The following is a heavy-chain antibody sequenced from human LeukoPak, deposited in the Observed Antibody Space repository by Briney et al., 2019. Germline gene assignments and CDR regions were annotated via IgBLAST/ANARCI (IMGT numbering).Heavy chain of an antibody. Sequence: PSETLSLTCTVSGGSISSYYWSWIRQPAGKGLEWIGRIYTSGSTNYNPSLKSRVTMSVDTSKNQFSLKLSSVTAADTAVYYCAKGSGWLHVSDAFDIWGQGTMVTVSS. V-gene: IGHV4-4*07. CDR2: IYTSGST. CDR3: AKGSGWLHVSDAFDI. J-gene: IGHJ3*02. CDR1: GGSISSYY. D-gene: IGHD5-24*01.